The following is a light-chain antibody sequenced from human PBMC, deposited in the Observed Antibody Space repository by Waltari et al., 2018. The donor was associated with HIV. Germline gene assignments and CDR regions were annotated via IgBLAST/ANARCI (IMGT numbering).Light chain of an antibody. V-gene: IGLV2-8*01. Sequence: HSALPQPPSASGSPGQSVTVSSAGTSSAIGLHNFAPWSQPHPGKAPKLMISDVSRRPSGVPDRFSGSKSGNTASLTVSGLQADDEATYYCFSYAGNNFLLFGGGTKLTVL. CDR1: SSAIGLHNF. CDR2: DVS. CDR3: FSYAGNNFLL. J-gene: IGLJ2*01.